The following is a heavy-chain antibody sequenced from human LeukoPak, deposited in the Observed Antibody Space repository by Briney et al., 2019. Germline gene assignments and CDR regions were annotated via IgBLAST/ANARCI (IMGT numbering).Heavy chain of an antibody. Sequence: GSLRLSCAASGFTFSDYYMSWIRQAPGKGLEWVSYISSSSSTIYYADSVKGRFTISRDNAKNSLYLQMNSLRAEDTAVYYCASTKGTVAGMFYFDYWGQGTLVTVSS. D-gene: IGHD6-19*01. J-gene: IGHJ4*02. V-gene: IGHV3-11*04. CDR3: ASTKGTVAGMFYFDY. CDR2: ISSSSSTI. CDR1: GFTFSDYY.